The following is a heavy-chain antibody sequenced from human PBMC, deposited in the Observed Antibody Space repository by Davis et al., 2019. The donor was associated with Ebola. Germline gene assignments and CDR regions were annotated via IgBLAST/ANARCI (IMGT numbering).Heavy chain of an antibody. D-gene: IGHD2-2*01. CDR2: IIPIFGTA. CDR1: GYSFTSYE. V-gene: IGHV1-69*13. Sequence: SVPVSCKASGYSFTSYEINWLRQAPGRGLAWMGGIIPIFGTATYAQKFQRRVTITADESTSTAYMELSGLRSKNTAVYYCARVRGYCSSTSCPAYGMDVWGQGTTVAVSS. CDR3: ARVRGYCSSTSCPAYGMDV. J-gene: IGHJ6*02.